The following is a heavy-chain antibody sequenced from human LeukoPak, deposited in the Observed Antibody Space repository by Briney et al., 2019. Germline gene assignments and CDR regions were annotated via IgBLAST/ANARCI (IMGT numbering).Heavy chain of an antibody. J-gene: IGHJ6*02. CDR2: IKQDGSEK. D-gene: IGHD3-10*01. CDR1: GFTFSSYW. V-gene: IGHV3-7*01. Sequence: PGGSLRLSCAASGFTFSSYWMSWVRQAPGKGLEWVANIKQDGSEKDYVVSVKGRFSIYRDNAKNSLYLQMNSVRAEDTAVYYCARTSPYGYYGMDVWGQGTTVTVSS. CDR3: ARTSPYGYYGMDV.